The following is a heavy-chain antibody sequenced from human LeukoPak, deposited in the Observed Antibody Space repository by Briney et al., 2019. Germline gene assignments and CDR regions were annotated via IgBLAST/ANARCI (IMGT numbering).Heavy chain of an antibody. CDR2: ISAYNGNT. J-gene: IGHJ4*02. D-gene: IGHD3-3*01. CDR1: GYTFTSYG. CDR3: ARGPNYDFWSGYYTFLFDY. Sequence: ASVKVSCKASGYTFTSYGISWVRQAPGQGPEWMGWISAYNGNTNYAQKLQGRVTMTTDTSTSTAYMELRSLRSDDTAVYYCARGPNYDFWSGYYTFLFDYWGQGTLVTVSS. V-gene: IGHV1-18*01.